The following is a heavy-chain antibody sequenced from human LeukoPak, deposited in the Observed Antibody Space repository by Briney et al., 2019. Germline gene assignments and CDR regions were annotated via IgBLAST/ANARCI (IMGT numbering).Heavy chain of an antibody. J-gene: IGHJ3*02. V-gene: IGHV1-8*01. CDR1: GYTFTSYD. CDR3: ARGVVGAAEGDDAFDI. Sequence: ASVKVSCKASGYTFTSYDINWVRQATGQGLEWMGWMNPNSGNTGYAQKFQGRVTMTRNTSISTAYMELSSLRSDDTAVYYCARGVVGAAEGDDAFDIWGQGTMVTVSS. D-gene: IGHD1-26*01. CDR2: MNPNSGNT.